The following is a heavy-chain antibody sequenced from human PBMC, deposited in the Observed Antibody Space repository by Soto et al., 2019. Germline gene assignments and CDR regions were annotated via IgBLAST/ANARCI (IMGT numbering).Heavy chain of an antibody. D-gene: IGHD3-22*01. V-gene: IGHV4-31*03. CDR2: IYYSGST. Sequence: QVQLQESGPGLVKPSQTLSLTCTVSGGSISRGGYYWSWIRQHPGKGLEWIGYIYYSGSTYYNPSLKSRVTISVDTSKNQFSLKLSSVTAADTAVYYCARDPRYDSSGYYDPWGQGTLVTVSS. CDR1: GGSISRGGYY. J-gene: IGHJ5*02. CDR3: ARDPRYDSSGYYDP.